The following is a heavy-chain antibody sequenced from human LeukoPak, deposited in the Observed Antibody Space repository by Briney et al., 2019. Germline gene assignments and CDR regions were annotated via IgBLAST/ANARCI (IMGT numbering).Heavy chain of an antibody. V-gene: IGHV4-59*01. Sequence: PSETLSLTCTVSGGSISSYYWSWIRQPPGKGLEWIGYIYYSGSTNYNPSLKSRVTISVDTSKNQFSLKLSSVTAADTAVYYCARANPYDSSVIQHWGQGTLVTVSS. CDR1: GGSISSYY. CDR2: IYYSGST. J-gene: IGHJ1*01. D-gene: IGHD3-22*01. CDR3: ARANPYDSSVIQH.